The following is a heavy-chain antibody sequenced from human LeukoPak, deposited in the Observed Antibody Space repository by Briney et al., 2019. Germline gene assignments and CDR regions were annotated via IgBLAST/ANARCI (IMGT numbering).Heavy chain of an antibody. CDR3: AKEGGYYDSSGYKWSNFDY. CDR2: ISGSGGST. Sequence: GGSLRLSCAASGFTFSSYAMSWVRQAPGKGLEWVSAISGSGGSTYYADSAKGRFTISRDNSKNTLYLQMNSLRAEDTAVYYCAKEGGYYDSSGYKWSNFDYWGQGTLVTVSS. J-gene: IGHJ4*02. CDR1: GFTFSSYA. V-gene: IGHV3-23*01. D-gene: IGHD3-22*01.